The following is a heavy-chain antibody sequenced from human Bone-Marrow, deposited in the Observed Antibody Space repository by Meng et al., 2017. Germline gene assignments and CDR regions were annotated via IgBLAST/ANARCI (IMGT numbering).Heavy chain of an antibody. D-gene: IGHD1-26*01. J-gene: IGHJ4*02. CDR2: IWYDGTNK. Sequence: LSLTCAASGFTFSSYGMHWVRQAPGKGLEWVAVIWYDGTNKYYADSVKGRFTISRDNSKNTLYLQMNSLRAEDTAVYYCARDWDDGDYYFDYWGQGTLVTVSS. V-gene: IGHV3-33*01. CDR1: GFTFSSYG. CDR3: ARDWDDGDYYFDY.